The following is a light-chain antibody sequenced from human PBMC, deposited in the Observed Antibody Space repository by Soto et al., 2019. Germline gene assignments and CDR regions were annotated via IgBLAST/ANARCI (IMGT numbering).Light chain of an antibody. J-gene: IGKJ3*01. V-gene: IGKV3-20*01. Sequence: EIVLTQSPGTLSLSPGERATLSCRASQSVSSSYLAWYQQKPGQAPRLLIYGASSRATGIPDRFSGSGSGTDFTLSISRLEHEDLAVYYCKQYGSSAGFTFGPGTKVDIK. CDR1: QSVSSSY. CDR2: GAS. CDR3: KQYGSSAGFT.